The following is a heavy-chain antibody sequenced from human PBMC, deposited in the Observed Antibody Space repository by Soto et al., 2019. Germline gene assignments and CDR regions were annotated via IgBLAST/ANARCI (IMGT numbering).Heavy chain of an antibody. Sequence: QVQLVQSGAEVKKPGSSVKVSCKASGGTFSSYAISWVRQAPGQGLEWVGGSIPIFGRANYAQKFQGRVTITADESTSTAYMELSSLRSEDTAVYSCARVIAAAGIHYYGMDVWGQGTMVTVSS. CDR1: GGTFSSYA. D-gene: IGHD6-13*01. CDR3: ARVIAAAGIHYYGMDV. V-gene: IGHV1-69*01. CDR2: SIPIFGRA. J-gene: IGHJ6*02.